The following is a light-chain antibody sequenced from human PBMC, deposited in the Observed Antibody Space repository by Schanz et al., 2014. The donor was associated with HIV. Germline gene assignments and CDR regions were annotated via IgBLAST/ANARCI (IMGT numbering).Light chain of an antibody. CDR1: NSNIGNNY. V-gene: IGLV1-51*02. CDR3: CSYAGSFSVI. CDR2: ANT. Sequence: QSVLTQPPSVSAAPGQKVTISCSGSNSNIGNNYVSWYQQLPGTAPKVLIFANTHRPSGVPDRFSGSKSGTSASLAITGLQAEDEADYYCCSYAGSFSVIFGGGTQLTVL. J-gene: IGLJ2*01.